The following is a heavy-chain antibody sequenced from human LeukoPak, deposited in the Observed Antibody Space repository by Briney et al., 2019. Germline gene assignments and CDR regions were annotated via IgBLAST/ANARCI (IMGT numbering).Heavy chain of an antibody. CDR3: AREPYYVWGSLGLFDY. CDR2: IYYGGST. Sequence: ASETLSLTCTVSGGSISSGGYYWSWIRQHPGKGLEWIGYIYYGGSTYYNPSLKSRVTISVDTSKNQFSLKLSSVTAADTAVYYCAREPYYVWGSLGLFDYWGQGTLVTVSS. CDR1: GGSISSGGYY. V-gene: IGHV4-31*03. J-gene: IGHJ4*02. D-gene: IGHD3-16*01.